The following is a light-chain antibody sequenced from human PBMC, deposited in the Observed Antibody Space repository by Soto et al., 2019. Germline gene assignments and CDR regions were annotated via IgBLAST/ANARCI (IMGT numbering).Light chain of an antibody. CDR2: DAS. Sequence: EIVLPKSPATLSLSPGARATLSCRASQSVKPFLVWYQQRPGQAPRLLIYDASHRAAGIPARFSGSGSGTDFTLTITRLEPEDFAVYFCQKYDVSPITFGLGTRLEIK. J-gene: IGKJ5*01. V-gene: IGKV3-11*01. CDR3: QKYDVSPIT. CDR1: QSVKPF.